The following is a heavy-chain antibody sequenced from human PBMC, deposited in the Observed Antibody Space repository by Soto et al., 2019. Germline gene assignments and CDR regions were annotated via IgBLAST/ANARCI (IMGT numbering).Heavy chain of an antibody. D-gene: IGHD5-12*01. CDR3: ARVASEGYNL. CDR2: IYHSGST. Sequence: QVQLQESGPGLVKPSETLSLTCTVSGASVNDFYWCWIRQPPGKGLEWIGYIYHSGSTNYNPSLTSRVTIIIDTSRNQLSLNLNSVTAADTAVYYCARVASEGYNLWGQGTLVTVSS. V-gene: IGHV4-59*02. J-gene: IGHJ4*02. CDR1: GASVNDFY.